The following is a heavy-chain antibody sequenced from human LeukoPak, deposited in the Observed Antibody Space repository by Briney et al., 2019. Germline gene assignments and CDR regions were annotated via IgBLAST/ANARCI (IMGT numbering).Heavy chain of an antibody. CDR1: GFTFSSYS. Sequence: PGGSLRLSCAASGFTFSSYSMNWVRQAPGKGLEWIGYIYYSGSTYYNPSLKSRVSISVDTSKNQFSLKLSSVTAADTAVYYCARCPLVRGVILPWFDPWGQGTLVTVSS. CDR3: ARCPLVRGVILPWFDP. V-gene: IGHV4-59*06. J-gene: IGHJ5*02. D-gene: IGHD3-10*01. CDR2: IYYSGST.